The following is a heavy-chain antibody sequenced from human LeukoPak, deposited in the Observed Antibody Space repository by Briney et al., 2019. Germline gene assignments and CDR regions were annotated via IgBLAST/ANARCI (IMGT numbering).Heavy chain of an antibody. D-gene: IGHD3-22*01. CDR1: GGSFSGYY. CDR2: INHSGST. Sequence: PSETLSLTCAVYGGSFSGYYWSWIRQPPGKGLEWIGEINHSGSTNYNPSLKSRVTISVDTSKNQFSLKLSSVTAADTAVYYCARSFPYDSSGYYYVAPPYYFDYWGQGTLVTVSS. J-gene: IGHJ4*02. CDR3: ARSFPYDSSGYYYVAPPYYFDY. V-gene: IGHV4-34*01.